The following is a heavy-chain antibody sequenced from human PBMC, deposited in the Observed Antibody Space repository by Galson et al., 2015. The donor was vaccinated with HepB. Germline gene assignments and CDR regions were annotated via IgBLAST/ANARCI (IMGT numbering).Heavy chain of an antibody. CDR2: ISSSSSYT. J-gene: IGHJ4*02. CDR1: GFTFSDYY. CDR3: ARSAAPDYFDY. Sequence: SLRLSCAASGFTFSDYYMSWIRQAPGKGLEWVSYISSSSSYTNYADSVKGRFTISRDNAKNSLYLQMNSLRAKDTAVYYCARSAAPDYFDYWGQGTLVTVSS. V-gene: IGHV3-11*03. D-gene: IGHD2-15*01.